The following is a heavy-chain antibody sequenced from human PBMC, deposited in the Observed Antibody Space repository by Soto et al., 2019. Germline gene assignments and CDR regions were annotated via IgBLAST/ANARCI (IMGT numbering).Heavy chain of an antibody. J-gene: IGHJ4*02. V-gene: IGHV1-46*01. CDR3: ARGTGRNLYYFDY. CDR2: INPRGGST. CDR1: GYTFTNYY. Sequence: ASVKVSCKASGYTFTNYYMHWVRQAPGQGLEWMGMINPRGGSTNYAQRLQGRVTMTSDMSTSTIYMELSSLRSEDTAVYYCARGTGRNLYYFDYWGQGALVTVSS.